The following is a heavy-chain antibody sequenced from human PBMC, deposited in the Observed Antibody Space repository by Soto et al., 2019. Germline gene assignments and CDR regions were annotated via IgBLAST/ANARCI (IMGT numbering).Heavy chain of an antibody. V-gene: IGHV1-69*13. Sequence: SVKVSCKASGGTFSSYAISWVRQAPGQGLEWMGGSIPIFGTAKYAQKFQGRVTITADESTSTAYMELSSLRSEDTAGYYWATCYYYYSSGLPYWGQGTLVTVSS. CDR1: GGTFSSYA. CDR2: SIPIFGTA. CDR3: ATCYYYYSSGLPY. J-gene: IGHJ4*02. D-gene: IGHD3-22*01.